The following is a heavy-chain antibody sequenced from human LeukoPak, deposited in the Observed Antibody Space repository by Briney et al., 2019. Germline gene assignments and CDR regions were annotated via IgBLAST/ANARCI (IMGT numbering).Heavy chain of an antibody. V-gene: IGHV4-39*01. CDR3: ARRQWNAFDI. J-gene: IGHJ3*02. D-gene: IGHD6-19*01. Sequence: SSETLSLTCTVSGGSISSSSYYWGWIRQPPGKELEWIGSIFYNGNSYYNPSLTSRVIIFVDTSKNQFSLKLNSVTAADTAVYYCARRQWNAFDIWGQGTMVTVSS. CDR1: GGSISSSSYY. CDR2: IFYNGNS.